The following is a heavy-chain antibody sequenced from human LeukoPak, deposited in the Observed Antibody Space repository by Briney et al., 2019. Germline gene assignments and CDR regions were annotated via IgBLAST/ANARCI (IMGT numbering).Heavy chain of an antibody. CDR2: ISGNGGST. Sequence: GGSLRLSCAASGFTFSSYAMSLVRQAPGKGLEWVSAISGNGGSTYYADSVKGRFTISRDNSKNTLYLQMNSLRAEDTAVYYCAKDRSRYCSSTSCLSAFDIWGQGTMVTVSS. CDR1: GFTFSSYA. V-gene: IGHV3-23*01. J-gene: IGHJ3*02. D-gene: IGHD2-2*01. CDR3: AKDRSRYCSSTSCLSAFDI.